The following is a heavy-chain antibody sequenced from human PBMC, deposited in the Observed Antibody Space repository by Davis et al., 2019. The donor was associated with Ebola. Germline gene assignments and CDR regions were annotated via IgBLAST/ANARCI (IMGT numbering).Heavy chain of an antibody. CDR3: ARTVGYCSGGICGYYYYGMDV. J-gene: IGHJ6*02. V-gene: IGHV1-3*01. D-gene: IGHD2-15*01. CDR2: INAGNGNT. Sequence: AASVKVSCKASGYTFTSYAMHWVRQAPGQRLEWMGWINAGNGNTKYSQKFQGRVTITRDTSASTAYMELSSLRSEDTAVYYCARTVGYCSGGICGYYYYGMDVWGQGTTVTVSS. CDR1: GYTFTSYA.